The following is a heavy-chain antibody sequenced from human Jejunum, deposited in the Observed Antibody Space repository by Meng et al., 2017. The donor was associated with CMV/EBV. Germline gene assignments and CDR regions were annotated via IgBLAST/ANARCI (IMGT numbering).Heavy chain of an antibody. CDR3: ATSSSGFDFWTDY. CDR2: LNPNSGDT. D-gene: IGHD5-12*01. CDR1: GYTFNGYY. Sequence: SGYTFNGYYLHWVRQAPGQGLEWMGWLNPNSGDTTYAQQFQGRVTMTRDTSISTAYMELSRLRSDDTAVYYCATSSSGFDFWTDYWGQGTLVAVSS. V-gene: IGHV1-2*02. J-gene: IGHJ4*02.